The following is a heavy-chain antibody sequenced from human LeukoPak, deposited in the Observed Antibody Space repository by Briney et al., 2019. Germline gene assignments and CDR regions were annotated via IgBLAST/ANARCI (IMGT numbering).Heavy chain of an antibody. Sequence: ASVKVSCKASGYTFTTYEINWVRQATGQGLEWMGWMNPNSGNTVFAQKFQGRVTMTRNTSIGTAYMELSSLRSDDTAVYYCARADDYGGNWFDPWGQGTLVTVSS. V-gene: IGHV1-8*01. J-gene: IGHJ5*02. D-gene: IGHD4-23*01. CDR1: GYTFTTYE. CDR3: ARADDYGGNWFDP. CDR2: MNPNSGNT.